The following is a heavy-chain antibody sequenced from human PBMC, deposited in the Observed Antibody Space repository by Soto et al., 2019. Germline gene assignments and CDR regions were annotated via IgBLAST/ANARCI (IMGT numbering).Heavy chain of an antibody. Sequence: SETLSLTCTVSGGSISSSSYYWGWIRQPPGKGLEWIGSIYYSGSTYYNPSLKSRVTISVDTSKNQFSLKLSSVTAADTAVYYCAIEQYCSGGSCYSGGLNYWGQGTLVTVSS. CDR3: AIEQYCSGGSCYSGGLNY. J-gene: IGHJ4*02. D-gene: IGHD2-15*01. CDR1: GGSISSSSYY. V-gene: IGHV4-39*02. CDR2: IYYSGST.